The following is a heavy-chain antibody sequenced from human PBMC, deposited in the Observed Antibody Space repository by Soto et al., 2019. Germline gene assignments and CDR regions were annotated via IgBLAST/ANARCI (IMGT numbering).Heavy chain of an antibody. V-gene: IGHV4-4*07. CDR1: GGSISSYY. CDR3: AREEVGYCSGGRCYYYVMDV. D-gene: IGHD2-15*01. J-gene: IGHJ6*02. CDR2: IYTSGNT. Sequence: AETLSLTGSVSGGSISSYYWSWIRQPAGKGLEWIGRIYTSGNTNYNPSLKSRVTMSVDTSKNQFSLKLSSVTAADTAVYYCAREEVGYCSGGRCYYYVMDVWGQGTTVTVSS.